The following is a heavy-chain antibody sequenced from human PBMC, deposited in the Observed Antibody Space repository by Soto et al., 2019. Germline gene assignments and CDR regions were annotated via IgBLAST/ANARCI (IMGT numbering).Heavy chain of an antibody. V-gene: IGHV4-30-2*01. CDR3: ARAGGSGSPNWFDP. CDR1: GGSISSGGYS. CDR2: IYHSGST. J-gene: IGHJ5*02. Sequence: SETLSLTCAVSGGSISSGGYSWSWIRQPPGKGLEWIGYIYHSGSTYYNPSLKSRVTISVDRSKNQFSLKLSSVTAADTAVYYCARAGGSGSPNWFDPWGQGTLVTVSS. D-gene: IGHD3-10*01.